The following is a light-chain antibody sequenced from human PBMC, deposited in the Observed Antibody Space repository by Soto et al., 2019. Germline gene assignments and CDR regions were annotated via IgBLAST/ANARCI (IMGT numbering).Light chain of an antibody. J-gene: IGLJ1*01. CDR1: SSDVGGYNY. CDR2: EVS. V-gene: IGLV2-8*01. CDR3: SSYAGSNYV. Sequence: QSVLAQPPSASGSPGRSVTISFTGTSSDVGGYNYVSWYQQHPGKAPKLIIYEVSQRPSGVPDRFSGSKSGNTASLTVSGLQAEDEADYYCSSYAGSNYVFGTGTKVTVL.